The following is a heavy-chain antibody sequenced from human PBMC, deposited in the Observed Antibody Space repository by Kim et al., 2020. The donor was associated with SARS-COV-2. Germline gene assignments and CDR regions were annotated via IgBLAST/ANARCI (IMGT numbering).Heavy chain of an antibody. J-gene: IGHJ5*02. V-gene: IGHV4-31*03. CDR2: IYYSGST. CDR3: ARNTIPESFDP. D-gene: IGHD3-3*01. CDR1: GGSISSGGYY. Sequence: SETLSLTCTVSGGSISSGGYYWSWIRQHPGKGLEWIGYIYYSGSTYYNPSLKSRVTISVDTSKNQFSLKLSSVTAADTAVYYCARNTIPESFDPWGQGTLVTVSS.